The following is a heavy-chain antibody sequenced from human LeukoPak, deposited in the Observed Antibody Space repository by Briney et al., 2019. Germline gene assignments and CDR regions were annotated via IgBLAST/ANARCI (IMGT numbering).Heavy chain of an antibody. CDR1: GYRFTSYW. J-gene: IGHJ4*02. V-gene: IGHV5-51*01. CDR3: ARQYDSSGYGPFDY. Sequence: GESLKISCKGSGYRFTSYWIGWVRQMPGKGLEWRGIIYPGDYDTRYSPSFQGQVTISADKSISTAYLQWSSLKASDTAMYYCARQYDSSGYGPFDYWGQGTLVTVSS. D-gene: IGHD3-22*01. CDR2: IYPGDYDT.